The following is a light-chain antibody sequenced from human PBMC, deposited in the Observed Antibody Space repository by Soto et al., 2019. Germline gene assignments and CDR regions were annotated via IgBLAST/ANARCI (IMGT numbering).Light chain of an antibody. J-gene: IGKJ1*01. CDR3: QQYGSSPPT. Sequence: EIVLTQSPGTLSLSPGDRASLSCRASQTITSSFLAWYQQKPGQAPRLLISAASSRATGIPDRFSGSGSEPDFTLTISRLEPEDFAVYFCQQYGSSPPTFGQGTKVDIK. CDR2: AAS. V-gene: IGKV3-20*01. CDR1: QTITSSF.